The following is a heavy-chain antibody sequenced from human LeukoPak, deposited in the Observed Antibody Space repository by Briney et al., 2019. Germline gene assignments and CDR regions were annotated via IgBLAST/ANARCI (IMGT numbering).Heavy chain of an antibody. CDR3: ARERVGYCNSTSCFTDRYHYDIGV. CDR2: IYYSGST. J-gene: IGHJ6*03. V-gene: IGHV4-39*06. CDR1: GCTISSSSYY. Sequence: PSETLSLTCTVSGCTISSSSYYWGCMRQPPGQGLEWIGSIYYSGSTYYNPSLKSRVTISVDTSKYQFTVKLTSVTAADTAVYDCARERVGYCNSTSCFTDRYHYDIGVRGKGTTVT. D-gene: IGHD2-2*02.